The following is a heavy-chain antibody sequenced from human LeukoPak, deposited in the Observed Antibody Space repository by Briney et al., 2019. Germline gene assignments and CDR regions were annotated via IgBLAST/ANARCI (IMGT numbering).Heavy chain of an antibody. V-gene: IGHV1-69*13. CDR3: ARDQDSSGWYKYNWFDP. CDR1: GGTFSSYA. D-gene: IGHD6-19*01. CDR2: IIPIFGTA. J-gene: IGHJ5*02. Sequence: ASVKVSCKASGGTFSSYAISWVRQAPGQGLEWMGGIIPIFGTANYAQKFQGRVTITADESTSTAYMELSRLRSDDTAVYYCARDQDSSGWYKYNWFDPWGQGTLVTVSS.